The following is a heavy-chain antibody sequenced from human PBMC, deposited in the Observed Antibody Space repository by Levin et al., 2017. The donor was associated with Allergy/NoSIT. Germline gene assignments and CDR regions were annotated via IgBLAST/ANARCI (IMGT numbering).Heavy chain of an antibody. CDR2: IKSNVHGGTT. D-gene: IGHD1-26*01. V-gene: IGHV3-15*01. J-gene: IGHJ4*02. CDR1: GVTLSDAW. Sequence: KPGGSLRLSCVASGVTLSDAWMSWVRQAPGKGLEWVGRIKSNVHGGTTDYAAPVKGRFTISRDDSKNTLFLQMNSLRIEDTAVYYCTTDRRWEPLQFDHWGQGTQVIVSS. CDR3: TTDRRWEPLQFDH.